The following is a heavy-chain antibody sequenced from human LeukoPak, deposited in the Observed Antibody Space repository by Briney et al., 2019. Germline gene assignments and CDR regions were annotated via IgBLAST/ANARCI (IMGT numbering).Heavy chain of an antibody. J-gene: IGHJ6*03. CDR2: IIPIFGTA. V-gene: IGHV1-69*05. Sequence: GASVKVSCKASGYTFTGYYMHWVRQAPGQGLEWMGGIIPIFGTANYAQKFQGRVTITTDESTSTAYMELSSLRSEDTAVYYCASAVAGAYYYYMDVWGKGTTVTVSS. CDR3: ASAVAGAYYYYMDV. CDR1: GYTFTGYY. D-gene: IGHD6-19*01.